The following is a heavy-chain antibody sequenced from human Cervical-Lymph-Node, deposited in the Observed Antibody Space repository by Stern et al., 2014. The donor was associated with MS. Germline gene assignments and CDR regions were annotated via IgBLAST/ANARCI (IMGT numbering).Heavy chain of an antibody. Sequence: QVQLQQWGAGLLKPSETLSLTCAVYGESFNVYYWSWIRQPPGKGLEWIGEISHSGSTNYNPPLKSRFPISVDPSKPHFSLNLSSWPAADTAVYYCARIPGITVAGTNYYYGMDVWGQGTTVTVSS. D-gene: IGHD6-19*01. CDR3: ARIPGITVAGTNYYYGMDV. CDR1: GESFNVYY. J-gene: IGHJ6*02. V-gene: IGHV4-34*01. CDR2: ISHSGST.